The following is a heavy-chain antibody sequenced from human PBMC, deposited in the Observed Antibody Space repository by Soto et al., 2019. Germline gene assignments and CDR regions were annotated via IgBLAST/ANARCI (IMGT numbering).Heavy chain of an antibody. CDR2: ISWNSGTI. Sequence: SLRLSCAASGFTFDDHAMHWVRQGPGKGLEWVSGISWNSGTIVYADSVKGRFTISRDNTKNSLYLQMDSLRREDTALYYCAKNIKSTCWYFVLDLWCQGTTVTVSS. CDR1: GFTFDDHA. CDR3: AKNIKSTCWYFVLDL. J-gene: IGHJ6*02. V-gene: IGHV3-9*01. D-gene: IGHD6-19*01.